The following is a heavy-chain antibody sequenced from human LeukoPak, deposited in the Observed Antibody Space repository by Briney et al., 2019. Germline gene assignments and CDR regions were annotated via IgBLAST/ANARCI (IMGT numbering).Heavy chain of an antibody. CDR3: AREEFQRGWLGP. CDR2: IDSPSTTI. Sequence: PGGSLRLSCVASGFSLSSYSMNWVRQAPGKGPEWVSYIDSPSTTIFYADFVRGRFTISRDNANNLLTLQMNSLIVEDTAVYYCAREEFQRGWLGPWGRGTLVTVSS. D-gene: IGHD6-25*01. CDR1: GFSLSSYS. J-gene: IGHJ5*02. V-gene: IGHV3-48*01.